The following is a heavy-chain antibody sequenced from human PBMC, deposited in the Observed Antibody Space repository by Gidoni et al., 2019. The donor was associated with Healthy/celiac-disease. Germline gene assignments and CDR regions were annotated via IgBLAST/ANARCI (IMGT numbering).Heavy chain of an antibody. CDR2: SYYSGST. Sequence: QLQLQESGPGLVKPSETLYLTCTVSGGSISSSSYYWGWIRQPPGKGLEWIGSSYYSGSTYYNPSLKSRVTISVDTSKNQFSLKLSSVTAADTAVYYCARHPQTLRYFEPFDYWGQGTLVTVSS. D-gene: IGHD3-9*01. CDR3: ARHPQTLRYFEPFDY. V-gene: IGHV4-39*01. CDR1: GGSISSSSYY. J-gene: IGHJ4*02.